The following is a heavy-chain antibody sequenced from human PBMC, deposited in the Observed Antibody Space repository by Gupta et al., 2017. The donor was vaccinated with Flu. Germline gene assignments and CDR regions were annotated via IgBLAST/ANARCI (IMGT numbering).Heavy chain of an antibody. J-gene: IGHJ5*02. CDR3: ARGLYYGSGENWFDP. V-gene: IGHV3-21*01. D-gene: IGHD3-10*01. CDR2: ISSSSSYI. CDR1: GFTFSSYS. Sequence: EVQLVESGGGLVKPGGSLRLSCAASGFTFSSYSMNWVRQAPGKGLEWVSSISSSSSYIYYADSVKGRFTISRDNAKNSLYLQMNSLRAEDXAVYYCARGLYYGSGENWFDPWGQGTLVTVSS.